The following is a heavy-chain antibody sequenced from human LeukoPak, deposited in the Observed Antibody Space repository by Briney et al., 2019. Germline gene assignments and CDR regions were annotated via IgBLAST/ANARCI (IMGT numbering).Heavy chain of an antibody. CDR3: ARTCSSSPKYNWFGP. Sequence: PGGSLRLSCAASGFTFSSYGMHWVRQAPGRGLEWVAVIWYDGSTKYYADSVKGRFTISRDNSKNTLFLQMNSLRAEDTAVYYCARTCSSSPKYNWFGPWGQGTLVTVSS. D-gene: IGHD6-6*01. J-gene: IGHJ5*02. V-gene: IGHV3-33*01. CDR2: IWYDGSTK. CDR1: GFTFSSYG.